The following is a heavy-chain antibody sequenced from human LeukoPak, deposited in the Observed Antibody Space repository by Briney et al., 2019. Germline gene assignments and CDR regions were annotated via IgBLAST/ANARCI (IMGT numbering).Heavy chain of an antibody. D-gene: IGHD3-22*01. V-gene: IGHV1-46*03. Sequence: ASVEVSCKASGYTFTSYYMHWVRQAPGQGLEWMGIINPSGGSTSYAQKFQGRVTMTRDTSTSTVYMELSSLRSEDTAVYYCARDARVYYYDSSGYYYPYWGQGTLVTVSS. CDR2: INPSGGST. CDR3: ARDARVYYYDSSGYYYPY. J-gene: IGHJ4*02. CDR1: GYTFTSYY.